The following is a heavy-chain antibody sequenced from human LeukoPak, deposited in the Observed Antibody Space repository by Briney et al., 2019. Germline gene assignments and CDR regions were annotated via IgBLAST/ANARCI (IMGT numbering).Heavy chain of an antibody. D-gene: IGHD6-13*01. Sequence: SETLSLTCSVSGVSISYYYWTWIRQPAGKGLEWIGRIYTTGSTNYNPSLKSRVTMSVDTSKNQFSLKLSSVAAADTAVYYCARQLAAAGTVEFHYWGQGTLVTVSS. CDR3: ARQLAAAGTVEFHY. V-gene: IGHV4-4*07. J-gene: IGHJ4*02. CDR1: GVSISYYY. CDR2: IYTTGST.